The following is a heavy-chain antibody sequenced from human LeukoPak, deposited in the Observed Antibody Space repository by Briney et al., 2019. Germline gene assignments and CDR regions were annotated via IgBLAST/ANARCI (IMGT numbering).Heavy chain of an antibody. Sequence: SETLSLTCTVSGGSISSSSYYWGWIRQPPGKGLEWIGSIYYSGSTYYNPSLKSRVTISVDTSKNQFSLKLSSVTAADTAVYYCARHSSGRLRAYNWFDPWGQGTLVTVSS. V-gene: IGHV4-39*01. CDR2: IYYSGST. J-gene: IGHJ5*02. D-gene: IGHD6-19*01. CDR3: ARHSSGRLRAYNWFDP. CDR1: GGSISSSSYY.